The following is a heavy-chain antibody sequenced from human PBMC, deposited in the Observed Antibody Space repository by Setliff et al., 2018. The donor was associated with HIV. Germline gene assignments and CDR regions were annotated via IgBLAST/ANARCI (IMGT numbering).Heavy chain of an antibody. V-gene: IGHV4-4*09. CDR2: IYTSGSV. D-gene: IGHD6-19*01. Sequence: KTSETLSLTCTVSGGSISSYYWSWIRQPPGKGLEWIGYIYTSGSVNYNPSLNSRVTISVDTSKNQFSLKVNSVTAADTAVYYCARSPRIGVAGEFEYWGQGTPVTVSS. CDR3: ARSPRIGVAGEFEY. CDR1: GGSISSYY. J-gene: IGHJ4*02.